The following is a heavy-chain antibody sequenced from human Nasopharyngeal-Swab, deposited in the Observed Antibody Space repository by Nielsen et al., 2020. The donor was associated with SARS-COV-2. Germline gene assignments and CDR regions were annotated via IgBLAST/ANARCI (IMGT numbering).Heavy chain of an antibody. V-gene: IGHV4-39*01. CDR2: PYYSGST. D-gene: IGHD1-26*01. CDR3: VRHKSVGNDPDWFDP. J-gene: IGHJ5*02. Sequence: GSLRLSCTVSGGSTSSSTYYWGWIRQPPGKGLEWIGTPYYSGSTYQNPSLKSRVTISVATSKNQLTLDLSSVTAADAAVYYCVRHKSVGNDPDWFDPWGQGTLVTVSS. CDR1: GGSTSSSTYY.